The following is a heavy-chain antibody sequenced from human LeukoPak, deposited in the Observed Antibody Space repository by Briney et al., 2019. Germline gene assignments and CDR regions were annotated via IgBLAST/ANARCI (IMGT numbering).Heavy chain of an antibody. CDR2: IKQDGSEK. D-gene: IGHD3-10*01. CDR1: GFTFSSYW. CDR3: ARDTQQYYYGSGDLVDY. J-gene: IGHJ4*02. Sequence: PGGSLRLSCAASGFTFSSYWMSWVRQAPGKGLEWVANIKQDGSEKYYVDSVKGRFTISRDNAKNSLYLQMNSLRAEDTAVYYCARDTQQYYYGSGDLVDYWGQGTLVAVSS. V-gene: IGHV3-7*01.